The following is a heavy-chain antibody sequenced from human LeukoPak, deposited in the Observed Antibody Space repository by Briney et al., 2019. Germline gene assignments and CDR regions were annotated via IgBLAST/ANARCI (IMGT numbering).Heavy chain of an antibody. CDR1: GGSISSSSSY. Sequence: PSETLSLTCTVSGGSISSSSSYWGWIRQPPGKGLEWIGSIYYSGSTYYNPSLKSRVTISVDTSKNQFSLKLSSVTAADTAVYYCARSLGEGYDAFDIWGQGTMVTVSS. J-gene: IGHJ3*02. CDR2: IYYSGST. D-gene: IGHD3-16*01. V-gene: IGHV4-39*01. CDR3: ARSLGEGYDAFDI.